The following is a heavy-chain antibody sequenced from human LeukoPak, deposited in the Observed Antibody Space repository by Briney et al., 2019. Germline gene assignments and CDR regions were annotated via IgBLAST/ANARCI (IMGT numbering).Heavy chain of an antibody. V-gene: IGHV3-74*01. Sequence: GGSLRLSCAASGFTFSSYWMHWVRQAPGKGLVWVSHIKSDGSSTSYADSVKGRFTISRDNAKNTLNLQMNSLRAEDSAVYYCARVAFGSYFDYWGQGTLVTVSS. CDR3: ARVAFGSYFDY. D-gene: IGHD3-16*01. CDR1: GFTFSSYW. J-gene: IGHJ4*02. CDR2: IKSDGSST.